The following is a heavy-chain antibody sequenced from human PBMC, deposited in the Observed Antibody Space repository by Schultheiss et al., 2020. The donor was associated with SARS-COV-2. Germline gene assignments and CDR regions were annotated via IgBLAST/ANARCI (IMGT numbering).Heavy chain of an antibody. CDR2: ISGSGGST. D-gene: IGHD3-10*01. CDR1: GFTFSSNC. V-gene: IGHV3-23*01. Sequence: GGSLRLSCAASGFTFSSNCMHWVRQAPGKGLVWVSAISGSGGSTYYADSVKGRFTISRDNSKNTLYLQMNSLRAEDTAVYYCARDFPGSFHFDYWGQGTLVTVSS. CDR3: ARDFPGSFHFDY. J-gene: IGHJ4*02.